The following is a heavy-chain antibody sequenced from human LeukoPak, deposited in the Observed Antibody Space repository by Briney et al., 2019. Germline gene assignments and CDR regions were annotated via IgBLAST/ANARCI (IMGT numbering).Heavy chain of an antibody. J-gene: IGHJ5*02. Sequence: SETLSLTCAVYGGSFSGYYWSWVRQPPGKGLEWIGEINHSGSTNYNPSLKSRVTISVDTSKNQFSLKLSSVTAADTAVYYCAGGTAAALDPWGQGTLVTVSS. CDR3: AGGTAAALDP. D-gene: IGHD6-13*01. CDR2: INHSGST. CDR1: GGSFSGYY. V-gene: IGHV4-34*01.